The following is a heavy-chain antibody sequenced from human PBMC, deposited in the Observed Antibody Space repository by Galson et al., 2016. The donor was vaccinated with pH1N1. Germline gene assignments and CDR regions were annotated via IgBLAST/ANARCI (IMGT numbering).Heavy chain of an antibody. D-gene: IGHD1-1*01. CDR2: IYPGDSDT. Sequence: QSGAEVKKPRESLRISCKGFGYSFSNYWIAWMRQMPGKGLECMGVIYPGDSDTKYNPSFEGQVVISADKSISSVFLQWNSLEASDTAMYYCARSTKGVSTGHFDSWGQGTLVTVSS. CDR1: GYSFSNYW. J-gene: IGHJ4*02. CDR3: ARSTKGVSTGHFDS. V-gene: IGHV5-51*03.